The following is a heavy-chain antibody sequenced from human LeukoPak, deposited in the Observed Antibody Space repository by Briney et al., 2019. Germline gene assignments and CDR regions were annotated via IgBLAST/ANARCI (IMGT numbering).Heavy chain of an antibody. D-gene: IGHD3-10*01. V-gene: IGHV3-23*01. J-gene: IGHJ4*02. CDR2: ITGSGGST. CDR3: AKSRYNYVSGSDY. CDR1: GFTFSSYA. Sequence: PGGSLRLSCAASGFTFSSYAMSWDRQAPGRGLEWVSAITGSGGSTYYADSVRGRFTISRDNSKNTLYLQMNSLRAEDSAVYYCAKSRYNYVSGSDYWGQGTLVIVSS.